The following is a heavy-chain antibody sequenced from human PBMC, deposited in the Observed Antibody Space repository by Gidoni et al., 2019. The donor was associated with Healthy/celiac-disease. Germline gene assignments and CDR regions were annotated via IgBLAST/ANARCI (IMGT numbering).Heavy chain of an antibody. D-gene: IGHD3-22*01. CDR2: IYYSGST. V-gene: IGHV4-39*01. J-gene: IGHJ4*02. CDR1: GGSIRSSSYY. CDR3: ARLDYYDSSGYYYPFHFDY. Sequence: QLQLQESGPGLVKPSETLYLTCTVPGGSIRSSSYYWGWIRQPPGKGLEWIGSIYYSGSTYYNPSLKSRVTISVDTSKNQFSLKLSSVTAADTAVYYCARLDYYDSSGYYYPFHFDYWGQGTLVTVSS.